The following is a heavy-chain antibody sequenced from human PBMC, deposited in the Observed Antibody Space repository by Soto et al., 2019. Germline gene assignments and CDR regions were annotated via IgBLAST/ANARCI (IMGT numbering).Heavy chain of an antibody. CDR3: ARDSRINGHYYYYGMDV. CDR1: GGTFSSYA. V-gene: IGHV1-69*13. J-gene: IGHJ6*02. Sequence: GASVKVSCKASGGTFSSYAISWVRQAPGQGLEWMGGIIPIFGTANYAQKFQGRVTITADESTSTAYMELSSLRSEDTAVYYCARDSRINGHYYYYGMDVWGQGNTVTVSS. CDR2: IIPIFGTA. D-gene: IGHD2-15*01.